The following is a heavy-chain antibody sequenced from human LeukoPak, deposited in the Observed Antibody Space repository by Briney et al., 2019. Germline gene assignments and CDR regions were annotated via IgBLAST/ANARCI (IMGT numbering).Heavy chain of an antibody. CDR3: ARDTTLSRVVTSTTTYHYFYYIDV. Sequence: SVKVSCKASGGTFSSYAITWVRQAPGQGLEWMGGIIPVFGSPNYAQSFRDRVTITADESTSTAYMELSSLRSEDTAVYYCARDTTLSRVVTSTTTYHYFYYIDVWGKGTTVTVSS. V-gene: IGHV1-69*13. J-gene: IGHJ6*03. CDR1: GGTFSSYA. CDR2: IIPVFGSP. D-gene: IGHD2-21*02.